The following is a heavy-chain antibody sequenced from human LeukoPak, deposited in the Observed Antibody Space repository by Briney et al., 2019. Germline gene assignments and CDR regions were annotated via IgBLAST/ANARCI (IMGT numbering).Heavy chain of an antibody. V-gene: IGHV3-74*01. J-gene: IGHJ4*02. CDR1: GLTFSSHW. CDR3: ARLNTARDDY. CDR2: ITNDGSST. D-gene: IGHD5-18*01. Sequence: GGSLRLSCAASGLTFSSHWMHWVRQAPGKGLVWVSRITNDGSSTTYADSVKGRFTISRDNSKNTLYLQMNSLRAEDTAVYYCARLNTARDDYWGQETLVTVSS.